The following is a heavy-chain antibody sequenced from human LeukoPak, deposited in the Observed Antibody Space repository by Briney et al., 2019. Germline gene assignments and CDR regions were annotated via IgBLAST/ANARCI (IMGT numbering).Heavy chain of an antibody. CDR3: AKMYCTSTSCARYYYYYYMDV. Sequence: GGSLRLSCAASGFAFSRYGIHWVRQAPGKGLEWVAFIPYDGSNKFYADSVKGRFTISRDNSKNTLHLQMNSLRAEDTAVYYCAKMYCTSTSCARYYYYYYMDVWGKGTTVTVSS. CDR1: GFAFSRYG. J-gene: IGHJ6*03. V-gene: IGHV3-30*02. D-gene: IGHD2-2*01. CDR2: IPYDGSNK.